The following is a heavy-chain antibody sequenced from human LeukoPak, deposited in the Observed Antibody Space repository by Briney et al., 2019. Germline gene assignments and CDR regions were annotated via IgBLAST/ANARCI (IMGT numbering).Heavy chain of an antibody. D-gene: IGHD2-15*01. J-gene: IGHJ4*02. V-gene: IGHV3-21*01. CDR3: ARGPQFCSGGSCYGYYFDY. CDR2: ISSSGSYI. Sequence: GGSLRLSCAASGFTFSSYSMNWVRQPPGKGLGWVSSISSSGSYIYYADSVKGRFSISRDSAKNSLYLQMNSLRAEDTAVYYCARGPQFCSGGSCYGYYFDYWGQGTLDTVSS. CDR1: GFTFSSYS.